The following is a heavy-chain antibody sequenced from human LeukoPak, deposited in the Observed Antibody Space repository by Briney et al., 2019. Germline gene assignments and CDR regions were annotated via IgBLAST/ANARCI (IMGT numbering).Heavy chain of an antibody. CDR3: TRPQAYDYGDYSVGY. V-gene: IGHV3-73*01. D-gene: IGHD4-17*01. CDR2: IRSKANSYAT. CDR1: GFTFSGSA. Sequence: GGSLRLSCAASGFTFSGSAMHWVRQASGKGLEWVGRIRSKANSYATAYAASVKGRFTISRDDSKNTAYPQMNSLKTEDTAVYYCTRPQAYDYGDYSVGYWGQGTLVTVSS. J-gene: IGHJ4*02.